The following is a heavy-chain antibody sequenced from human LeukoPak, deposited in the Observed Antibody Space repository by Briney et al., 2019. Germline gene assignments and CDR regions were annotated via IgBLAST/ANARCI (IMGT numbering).Heavy chain of an antibody. D-gene: IGHD2-15*01. J-gene: IGHJ2*01. V-gene: IGHV3-7*01. CDR3: VRTHKIEGCSTSGGSCYSMYRHFDL. CDR1: GFTFRTYW. CDR2: IKQDGSEK. Sequence: GGSLRLSCAASGFTFRTYWMSWVRQAPGKGLEWVAKIKQDGSEKYYVDSVKGRFTISRDNAENSLFLQMNSLREDTAVYYCVRTHKIEGCSTSGGSCYSMYRHFDLWGRGSLVTVSS.